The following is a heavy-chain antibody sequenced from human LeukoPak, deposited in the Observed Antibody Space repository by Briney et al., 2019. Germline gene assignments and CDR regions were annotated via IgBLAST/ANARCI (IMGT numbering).Heavy chain of an antibody. V-gene: IGHV3-66*02. D-gene: IGHD2-2*01. J-gene: IGHJ6*03. Sequence: PGGSLRLSCAASGFTVSSNYMSWVRQTPGKGLEWVSVISSGSSTYYADSVKGRFTISRDNSKNTLYLQMNSLRAEDTAVYYCARDRGYQLLPGYYYYMDVWGKGTTVTVSS. CDR1: GFTVSSNY. CDR3: ARDRGYQLLPGYYYYMDV. CDR2: ISSGSST.